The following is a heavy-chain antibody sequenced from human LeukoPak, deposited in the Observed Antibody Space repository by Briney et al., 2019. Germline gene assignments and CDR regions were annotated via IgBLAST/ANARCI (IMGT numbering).Heavy chain of an antibody. V-gene: IGHV3-30*02. D-gene: IGHD3-22*01. CDR2: IRYDGSNK. Sequence: GGSLRLPCAASGFTFSNYGMHWVRQAPGKGLEWVAFIRYDGSNKYYADSVKGRFTISRDNSKNTLYLQMNSLRVEDTAVYYCARGYYYDTSGYGSIFDYWGQGTLVTVSS. J-gene: IGHJ4*02. CDR3: ARGYYYDTSGYGSIFDY. CDR1: GFTFSNYG.